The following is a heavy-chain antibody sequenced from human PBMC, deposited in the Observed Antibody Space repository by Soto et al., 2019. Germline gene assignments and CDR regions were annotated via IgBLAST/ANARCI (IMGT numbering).Heavy chain of an antibody. CDR2: IYYSGST. CDR3: ARLIGNSWLDS. V-gene: IGHV4-31*03. D-gene: IGHD3-16*01. Sequence: PSETLSLTCTVSGGSISSGGYYWSWIRQHPGKGLEWIGYIYYSGSTYYNPSLKSRVTISVDTSKNQVSLQLNSVTPDDTAVYYCARLIGNSWLDSWGQGTLVTVSS. J-gene: IGHJ5*01. CDR1: GGSISSGGYY.